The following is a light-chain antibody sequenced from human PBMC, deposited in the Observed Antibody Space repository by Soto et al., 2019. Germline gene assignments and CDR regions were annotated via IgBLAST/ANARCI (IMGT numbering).Light chain of an antibody. J-gene: IGKJ1*01. Sequence: DIQMTQSPSTLSASVGDRVTITCRASQSINNRLVWYQQKPGIAPILLIYKASSLQSGGPSRFSGSGSGTELNFPISSLQPADFATYYCQQYNTYPWTFCHGTKVEI. CDR2: KAS. CDR3: QQYNTYPWT. CDR1: QSINNR. V-gene: IGKV1-5*03.